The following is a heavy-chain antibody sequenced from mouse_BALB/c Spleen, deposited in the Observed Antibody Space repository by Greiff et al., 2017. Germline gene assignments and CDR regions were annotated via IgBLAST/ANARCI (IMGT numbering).Heavy chain of an antibody. D-gene: IGHD2-4*01. CDR2: ISSGGGST. J-gene: IGHJ2*01. CDR1: GFAFSSYD. V-gene: IGHV5-12-1*01. Sequence: EVKLMESGGGLVKPGGSLKLSCAASGFAFSSYDMSWVRQTPEKRLEWVAYISSGGGSTYYPDTVKGRFTISRDNAKNTLYLQMSSLKSEDTAMYYCARRSTMITTGGYYLDYGGQGTTLTVSS. CDR3: ARRSTMITTGGYYLDY.